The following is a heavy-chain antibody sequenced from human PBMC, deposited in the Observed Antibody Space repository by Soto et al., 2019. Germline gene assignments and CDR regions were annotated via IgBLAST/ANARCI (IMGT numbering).Heavy chain of an antibody. CDR2: IYYSGNT. J-gene: IGHJ5*02. D-gene: IGHD4-17*01. CDR1: DDSISRSSFY. CDR3: ARVTTVTTNWFDP. Sequence: SETLSLTCTVSDDSISRSSFYWGWIRQPPGKELEWIGSIYYSGNTHYNPSLRSRVTISVDTSKNQFSLKLSSVSAADTAVYFCARVTTVTTNWFDPWGQGTLVTVSS. V-gene: IGHV4-39*01.